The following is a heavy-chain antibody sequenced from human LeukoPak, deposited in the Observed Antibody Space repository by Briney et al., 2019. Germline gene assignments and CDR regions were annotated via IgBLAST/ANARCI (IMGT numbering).Heavy chain of an antibody. CDR3: ARGRHGWLPFGY. Sequence: SETLFLTCTVSGGSISSYYWSWIRQPPGKGLEWIGYIYYSGSTNYNPSLKSRVTISVDTSKNQFTLKLSSVTAADTAVYYCARGRHGWLPFGYWGQGTLVTVSS. CDR2: IYYSGST. J-gene: IGHJ4*02. V-gene: IGHV4-59*01. CDR1: GGSISSYY. D-gene: IGHD5-12*01.